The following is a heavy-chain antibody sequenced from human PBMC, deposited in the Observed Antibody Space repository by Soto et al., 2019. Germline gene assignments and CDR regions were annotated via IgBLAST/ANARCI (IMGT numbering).Heavy chain of an antibody. J-gene: IGHJ4*02. Sequence: QVQLVESGGGVVQPGRSLRLSCAASGFMFSSHGMHWIRQAPGKGLEWVAVIWYDGSNKYYADSVKGRFPISRDNSKNTLYLQMNSLRVEDTAVYYCGPDTLDYWGQGTLVTVSS. CDR2: IWYDGSNK. V-gene: IGHV3-33*01. CDR1: GFMFSSHG. CDR3: GPDTLDY.